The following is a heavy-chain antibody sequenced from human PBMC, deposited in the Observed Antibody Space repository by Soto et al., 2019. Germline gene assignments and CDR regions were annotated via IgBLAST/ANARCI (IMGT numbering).Heavy chain of an antibody. D-gene: IGHD2-15*01. CDR1: GFSFSTYA. Sequence: EVQLVESGGGLVQPGGSLTPSCAVSGFSFSTYAMHWVRRAPGKGLEFVSVIAYHGSSTFYADSLKGRFTVSRDNSRNTLYLHMNNLRPEDSATYYCVKDRTPNWNYPGLDVWGQGTTVTVSS. CDR2: IAYHGSST. CDR3: VKDRTPNWNYPGLDV. V-gene: IGHV3-64D*08. J-gene: IGHJ6*02.